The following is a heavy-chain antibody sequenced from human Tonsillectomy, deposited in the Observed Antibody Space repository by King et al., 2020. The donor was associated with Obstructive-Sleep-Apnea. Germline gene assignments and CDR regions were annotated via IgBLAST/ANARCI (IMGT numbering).Heavy chain of an antibody. D-gene: IGHD6-13*01. CDR2: ISGSSSSR. V-gene: IGHV3-23*04. Sequence: VQLVESGGGLVQPGGSLRLSCAASGFTFSDYALTWVRQAPGKGLEGVTGISGSSSSRDYADSVKGRFTISRDNSKNTLYLQMSSLRAEDTAVYYCARSGYSSTWSFGYWGQGTLVTVSS. J-gene: IGHJ4*02. CDR3: ARSGYSSTWSFGY. CDR1: GFTFSDYA.